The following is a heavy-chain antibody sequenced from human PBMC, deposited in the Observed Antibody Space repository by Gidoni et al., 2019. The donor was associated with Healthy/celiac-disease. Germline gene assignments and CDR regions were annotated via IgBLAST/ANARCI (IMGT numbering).Heavy chain of an antibody. V-gene: IGHV4-4*07. J-gene: IGHJ6*02. D-gene: IGHD6-13*01. CDR3: ARDPRAAAARWYYGMDV. CDR1: GGSISSYY. Sequence: QVQLQESGPGLVKPSETLSLTCTVPGGSISSYYWSWIRQPAGKGLEWIGRIYTSGSTNYNPPLKSRVTMSVDTSKNQFSLKLSSVTAADTAVYYCARDPRAAAARWYYGMDVWGQGTTVTVS. CDR2: IYTSGST.